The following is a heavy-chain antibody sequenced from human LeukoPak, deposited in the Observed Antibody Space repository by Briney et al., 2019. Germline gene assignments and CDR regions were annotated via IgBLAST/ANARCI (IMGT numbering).Heavy chain of an antibody. D-gene: IGHD2-15*01. V-gene: IGHV3-11*01. CDR1: GFTFSDYY. Sequence: GGSMRLSCAASGFTFSDYYMSWIRQAPGKGLEWVSYISSSGSTIYYADSVKGRFTISRDNAKNSLYLQVNSLRAVDTAVYYCARDQSRFVVRFADIWGQGTMVTVSS. CDR3: ARDQSRFVVRFADI. CDR2: ISSSGSTI. J-gene: IGHJ3*02.